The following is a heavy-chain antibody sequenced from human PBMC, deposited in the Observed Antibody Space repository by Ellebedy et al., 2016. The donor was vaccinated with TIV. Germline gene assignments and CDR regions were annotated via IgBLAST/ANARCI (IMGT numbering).Heavy chain of an antibody. CDR3: ARPNMGYYYMDA. CDR2: IYPGYSDT. D-gene: IGHD2/OR15-2a*01. V-gene: IGHV5-51*01. CDR1: GYSFPTYW. J-gene: IGHJ6*03. Sequence: GESLKISCKGSGYSFPTYWIGWVRQMPGKGLEWMGIIYPGYSDTRYSPSFEGQVTISADKSISTVFLQWSSLKASDTAIYYCARPNMGYYYMDAWGTGTTVSVSS.